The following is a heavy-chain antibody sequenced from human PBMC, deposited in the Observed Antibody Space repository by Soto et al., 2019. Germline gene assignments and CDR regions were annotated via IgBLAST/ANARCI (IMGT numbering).Heavy chain of an antibody. Sequence: GESLKISCKGSGYSFTSYWIGWVRQMPGKGLEWMGIIYPGDSDTRYSPSFQGQVTISADKSISTAYLQWSSLKASDTAMYYCAVYYDSSGYYHWFDPWGQGTTVTVSS. V-gene: IGHV5-51*01. J-gene: IGHJ5*01. CDR3: AVYYDSSGYYHWFDP. CDR1: GYSFTSYW. CDR2: IYPGDSDT. D-gene: IGHD3-22*01.